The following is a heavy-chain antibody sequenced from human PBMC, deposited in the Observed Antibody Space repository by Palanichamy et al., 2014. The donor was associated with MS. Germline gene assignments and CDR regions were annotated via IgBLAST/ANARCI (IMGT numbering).Heavy chain of an antibody. Sequence: GLEWIGRIRNKVNSYTTEYAASVKGRFTISRDDSKSSVYLQVSSLKMEDTAVYYCARVKTTTDALDIWGQGTMVTVSS. CDR3: ARVKTTTDALDI. CDR2: IRNKVNSYTT. J-gene: IGHJ3*02. D-gene: IGHD1-1*01. V-gene: IGHV3-72*01.